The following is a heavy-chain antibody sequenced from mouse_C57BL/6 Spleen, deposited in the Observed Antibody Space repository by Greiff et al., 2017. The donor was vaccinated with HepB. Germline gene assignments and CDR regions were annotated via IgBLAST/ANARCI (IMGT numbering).Heavy chain of an antibody. CDR1: GFTFSSYA. D-gene: IGHD3-3*01. Sequence: DVKLVESGGGLVKPGGSLKLSCAASGFTFSSYAMSWVRQTPEKRLEWVATISDGGSYTYYPDNVKGRFTISRDNAKNNLYLQMSHLKSEDTAMSYCARVGTRAWFAYWGQGTLVTVSA. J-gene: IGHJ3*01. CDR3: ARVGTRAWFAY. V-gene: IGHV5-4*03. CDR2: ISDGGSYT.